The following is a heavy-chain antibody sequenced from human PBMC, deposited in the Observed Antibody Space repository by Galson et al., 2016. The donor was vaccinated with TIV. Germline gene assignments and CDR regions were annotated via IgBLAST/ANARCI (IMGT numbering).Heavy chain of an antibody. CDR3: TTELGYCSGGYCYYFDY. CDR1: GFIFSNAW. D-gene: IGHD2-15*01. Sequence: SLRLSCAASGFIFSNAWMSWVRQAPGKGLEWVGRIKSNFDGGSTDYAEPVKGRFTISRQDSKNTLFLQMNRLKTEDTAVYYCTTELGYCSGGYCYYFDYWGQGTTVTVSS. V-gene: IGHV3-15*01. J-gene: IGHJ4*02. CDR2: IKSNFDGGST.